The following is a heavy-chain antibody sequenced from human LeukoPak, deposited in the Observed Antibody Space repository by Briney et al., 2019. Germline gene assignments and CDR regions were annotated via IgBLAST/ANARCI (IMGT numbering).Heavy chain of an antibody. CDR3: AKDSSTWGNLAGHFDS. Sequence: SETLSLTCTVSGGSIVSHYWNWLRQPAGRGLEWLGRFYASGTTNTSPSLKSRVTMSVDTSKNQFSLKLSSVTAADTAVYYCAKDSSTWGNLAGHFDSWGQGTLVTVSS. V-gene: IGHV4-4*07. CDR1: GGSIVSHY. CDR2: FYASGTT. J-gene: IGHJ4*02. D-gene: IGHD6-13*01.